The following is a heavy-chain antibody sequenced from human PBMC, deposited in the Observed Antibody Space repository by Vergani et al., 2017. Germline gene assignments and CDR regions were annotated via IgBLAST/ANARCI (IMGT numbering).Heavy chain of an antibody. D-gene: IGHD3-3*01. Sequence: EVQLVESGGGLVQPGGSLRLSCAASGFTFSSYWMSWVRQAPGKGLEWVANIKQDGSEKYYVDSVKGRFTISRDNAKNSLYLQMNSLRAEDTAVYYCAREGRGHYDFWSGYYADAFDIWGQGTMVTVSS. J-gene: IGHJ3*02. V-gene: IGHV3-7*01. CDR2: IKQDGSEK. CDR1: GFTFSSYW. CDR3: AREGRGHYDFWSGYYADAFDI.